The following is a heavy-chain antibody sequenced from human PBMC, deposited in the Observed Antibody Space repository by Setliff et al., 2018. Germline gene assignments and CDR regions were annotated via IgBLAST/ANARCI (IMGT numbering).Heavy chain of an antibody. J-gene: IGHJ6*03. D-gene: IGHD3-3*01. Sequence: PSETLSLTCTVSDDSITSSNYSLAWVRQPPGKALEWIGNIFCIGRSHSNPSLKSRLTMSVDKTKNQFSLNLTSVTAADTAVYYCARTHSIIKIFGVVSLLYHMDVWGTGTTVTVSS. CDR2: IFCIGRS. V-gene: IGHV4-61*05. CDR3: ARTHSIIKIFGVVSLLYHMDV. CDR1: DDSITSSNYS.